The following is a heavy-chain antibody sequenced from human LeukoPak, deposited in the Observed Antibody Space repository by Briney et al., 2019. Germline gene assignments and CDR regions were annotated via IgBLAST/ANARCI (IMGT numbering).Heavy chain of an antibody. D-gene: IGHD4-17*01. CDR1: GVTYSGYS. Sequence: GGSLRLSCAASGVTYSGYSMNWVRQAPGKGLEWVSAITATSLHIYYADSVKGRFTISRDNSKNTLYLQMNSLRAEDTAVYYCARDSDYGDYGGSSYYGMDVWGQGTTVTVSS. CDR3: ARDSDYGDYGGSSYYGMDV. CDR2: ITATSLHI. J-gene: IGHJ6*02. V-gene: IGHV3-21*01.